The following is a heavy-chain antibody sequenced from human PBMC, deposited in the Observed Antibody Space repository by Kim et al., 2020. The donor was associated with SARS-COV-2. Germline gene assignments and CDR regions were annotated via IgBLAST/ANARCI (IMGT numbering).Heavy chain of an antibody. CDR1: GDSVSSSSYY. D-gene: IGHD2-21*01. Sequence: SETLSLTCTVSGDSVSSSSYYWNWIRQSPGKGLEWIGNIYYSGSTTYNPSLKSRVTLSVDPSKSQFSLTLRSVTTADSAVYYCATQDEFLPGSFDSWGQG. J-gene: IGHJ5*02. CDR2: IYYSGST. CDR3: ATQDEFLPGSFDS. V-gene: IGHV4-61*01.